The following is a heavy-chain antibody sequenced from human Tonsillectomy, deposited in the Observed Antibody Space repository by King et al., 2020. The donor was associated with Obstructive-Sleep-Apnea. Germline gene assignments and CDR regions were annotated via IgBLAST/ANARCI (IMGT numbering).Heavy chain of an antibody. J-gene: IGHJ4*02. D-gene: IGHD6-25*01. Sequence: VQLVESGGGLVQPGGSLRLSCAASGVTFSNYWMTWVRQAPGKGLEWVANIKEDGSQTNYVSSVKGRFTISRDNAKNSLHLQMNSLRAEDTAVYYCANHGLAPSGYYFDSWGQGTLVTVSS. CDR3: ANHGLAPSGYYFDS. V-gene: IGHV3-7*03. CDR2: IKEDGSQT. CDR1: GVTFSNYW.